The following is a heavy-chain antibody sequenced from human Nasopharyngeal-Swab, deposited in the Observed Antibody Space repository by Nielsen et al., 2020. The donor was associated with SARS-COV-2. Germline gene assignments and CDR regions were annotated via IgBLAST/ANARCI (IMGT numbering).Heavy chain of an antibody. Sequence: SVHVSCKALGVTFSSYAISGVRQVTGPGLEWMGGIIPIFGTANYAQTFHSRVTIIADESTSTAYMELSSLRSEDTAVYYCAGGDIIARAGTGYYYYYDMDVWGKGTTVTVSS. D-gene: IGHD6-19*01. V-gene: IGHV1-69*13. J-gene: IGHJ6*03. CDR2: IIPIFGTA. CDR1: GVTFSSYA. CDR3: AGGDIIARAGTGYYYYYDMDV.